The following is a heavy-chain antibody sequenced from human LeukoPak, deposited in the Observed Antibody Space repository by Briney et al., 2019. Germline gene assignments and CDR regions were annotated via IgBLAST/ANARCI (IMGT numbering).Heavy chain of an antibody. CDR1: GGSFSGYY. D-gene: IGHD1-26*01. Sequence: SETLSPTCAVYGGSFSGYYWSWIRQPPGKGLEWIGEINRSGSTNYNPSLKSRVTISVDTSKNQFSLKLSSVTAADTAVYYCARGSPGGSYYNYWGQGTLVTVSS. J-gene: IGHJ4*02. CDR2: INRSGST. CDR3: ARGSPGGSYYNY. V-gene: IGHV4-34*01.